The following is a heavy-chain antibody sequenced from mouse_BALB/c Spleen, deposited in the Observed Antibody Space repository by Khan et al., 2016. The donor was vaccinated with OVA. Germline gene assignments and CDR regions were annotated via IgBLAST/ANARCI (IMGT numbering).Heavy chain of an antibody. D-gene: IGHD1-2*01. CDR3: ARHGYDAMDY. V-gene: IGHV5-17*02. J-gene: IGHJ4*01. CDR2: ISSGSGTI. CDR1: GFTFSSFG. Sequence: EVELVESGGGLVQPGGSRKLSCAASGFTFSSFGMHWVRQAPEKGLEWVAYISSGSGTIYYEDTVKGRFTISRANPKNTLFLQVTSLRAEDTAMYYCARHGYDAMDYWGQGTSVTVSS.